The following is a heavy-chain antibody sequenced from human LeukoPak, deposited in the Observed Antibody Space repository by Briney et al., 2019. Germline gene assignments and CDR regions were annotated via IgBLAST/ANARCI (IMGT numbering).Heavy chain of an antibody. CDR3: AKDSHSQIYGSGSRFDY. CDR2: ISYDGSNK. Sequence: PGGSLRLSCAASGFTFSSYGMHWVRQAPGKGLEWVAVISYDGSNKYYADSVKGRFTISRDNSKNTLYLQMNSLRAEDTAVYYCAKDSHSQIYGSGSRFDYWGQGTLVTVSS. V-gene: IGHV3-30*18. D-gene: IGHD3-10*01. J-gene: IGHJ4*02. CDR1: GFTFSSYG.